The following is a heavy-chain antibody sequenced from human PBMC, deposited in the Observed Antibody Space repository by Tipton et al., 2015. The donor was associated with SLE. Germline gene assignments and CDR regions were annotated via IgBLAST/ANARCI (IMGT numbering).Heavy chain of an antibody. Sequence: TLSLTCTVSGASVRNHYWSWIRQSPGKGLEWIGYVYGTGNTNYNPSLRSRVTISVDTSKNQFSLKLSSVTAADTAVYYCASGAYGSGSHYVGGWFDPWGQGTLVTVSS. CDR1: GASVRNHY. D-gene: IGHD3-10*01. V-gene: IGHV4-4*08. CDR3: ASGAYGSGSHYVGGWFDP. J-gene: IGHJ5*02. CDR2: VYGTGNT.